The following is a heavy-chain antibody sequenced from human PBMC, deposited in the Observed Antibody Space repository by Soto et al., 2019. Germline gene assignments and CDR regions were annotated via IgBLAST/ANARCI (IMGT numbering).Heavy chain of an antibody. V-gene: IGHV1-69*12. D-gene: IGHD3-3*02. CDR3: ARDKDRQQLGGNYYYIMDV. CDR1: GGTFRNNA. J-gene: IGHJ6*02. CDR2: IIPIFHTP. Sequence: QVQLVESGAEVKKPGSSVKISCKASGGTFRNNAFSWVQQAPGQGLEWMGGIIPIFHTPDNAQKFQGRVTITADESTTTTYMELSSLRSEDTATYYCARDKDRQQLGGNYYYIMDVWGQGTTVTVSS.